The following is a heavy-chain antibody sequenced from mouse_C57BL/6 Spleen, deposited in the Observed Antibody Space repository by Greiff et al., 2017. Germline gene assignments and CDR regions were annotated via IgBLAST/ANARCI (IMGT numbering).Heavy chain of an antibody. CDR1: GYSITSGYY. J-gene: IGHJ3*01. V-gene: IGHV3-6*01. CDR2: ISYDGSN. D-gene: IGHD2-4*01. Sequence: EVKLVESGPGLVKPSQSLSLTCSVTGYSITSGYYWNWIRQFPGNKLEWMGYISYDGSNNYNPSLKNRISITRDTSKNQFFLKLNSVTTEDTATYYCAREDDYDRAYWGQGTLVTVSA. CDR3: AREDDYDRAY.